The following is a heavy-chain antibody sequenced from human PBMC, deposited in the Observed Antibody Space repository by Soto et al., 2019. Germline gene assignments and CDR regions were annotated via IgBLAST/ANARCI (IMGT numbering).Heavy chain of an antibody. J-gene: IGHJ6*02. CDR2: IYSTGGV. D-gene: IGHD1-26*01. CDR1: GDSIGRFY. CDR3: ARDLSGTGLDI. V-gene: IGHV4-4*07. Sequence: QLQLHESGPGLVKPSETLSLTCNVSGDSIGRFYWSWIRQSAGKGLEWIGRIYSTGGVTYNPALQGRVTNSLDRSNNHVSLEMNSVTAADTAVYFCARDLSGTGLDIWGRGTRVSVSS.